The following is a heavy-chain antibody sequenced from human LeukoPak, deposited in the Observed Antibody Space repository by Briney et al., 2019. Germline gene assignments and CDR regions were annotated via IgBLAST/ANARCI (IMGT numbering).Heavy chain of an antibody. V-gene: IGHV1-18*01. J-gene: IGHJ4*02. D-gene: IGHD6-13*01. CDR2: ISAYNGNT. CDR1: RSTFTSYV. CDR3: ARGYSSSWKH. Sequence: ASVKLSCKASRSTFTSYVISSVRQSPGPELEWMGWISAYNGNTNYAQKLQGRVTMTTDTSTSTAYMELRSLRSDDTAVYYCARGYSSSWKHWGQGTLVTVSS.